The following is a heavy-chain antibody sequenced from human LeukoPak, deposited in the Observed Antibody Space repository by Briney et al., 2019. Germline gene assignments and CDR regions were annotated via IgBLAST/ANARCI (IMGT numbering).Heavy chain of an antibody. J-gene: IGHJ6*03. D-gene: IGHD4-17*01. Sequence: SETLSLTCTVSGGSISNSDYSWGWIRQPPGKGLEWIGEIYRSGSTNYNPSLKSRVTISVDKSKNQFSLKLSSVTAADTAVYYCARNYGDGYYYYYYMDVWGKGTTVTVSS. CDR2: IYRSGST. CDR1: GGSISNSDYS. V-gene: IGHV4-39*07. CDR3: ARNYGDGYYYYYYMDV.